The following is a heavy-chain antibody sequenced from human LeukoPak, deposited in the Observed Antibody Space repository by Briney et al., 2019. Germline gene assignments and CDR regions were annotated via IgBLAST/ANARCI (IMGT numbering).Heavy chain of an antibody. CDR3: ARYYYYGMAV. Sequence: SQTLSLTCAISGDSVSSNSVAWNWIRLSPSRGLEWLGRTYFRSKWSSDYAVSVKSRITINPDTSKNQLSLQLNSVTPEDSAVYYCARYYYYGMAVWGQGTTVTVSS. CDR2: TYFRSKWSS. V-gene: IGHV6-1*01. CDR1: GDSVSSNSVA. J-gene: IGHJ6*02.